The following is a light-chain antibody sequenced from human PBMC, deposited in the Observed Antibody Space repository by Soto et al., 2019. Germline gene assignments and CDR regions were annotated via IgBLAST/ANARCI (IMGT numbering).Light chain of an antibody. J-gene: IGKJ1*01. V-gene: IGKV3-15*01. CDR2: GAS. CDR3: QQYNSYS. CDR1: LSVSTN. Sequence: EIVMTQSPGTLSVSPGQISTLSCRASLSVSTNLAWYQQKPGQAPRLLIYGASTRATGISARFSGSGSGTEFSLTISSLQPDDFATYYCQQYNSYSFGQGTKVDIK.